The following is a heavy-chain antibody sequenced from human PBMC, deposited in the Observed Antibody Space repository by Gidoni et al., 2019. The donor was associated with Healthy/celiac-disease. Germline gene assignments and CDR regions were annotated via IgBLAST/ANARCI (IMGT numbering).Heavy chain of an antibody. CDR2: IWYDGSNK. Sequence: QVQLVVSGGCVVQPGRSLRLSCAASGFTFSSYGMHWVRQAPGKGLEWVGVIWYDGSNKYYADSVKGRFTISRDNYKNTLYLQMNSLRAEDTAVDYWARARYYDSSGRKAVGAFDIWGQGTMVTVSS. J-gene: IGHJ3*02. CDR3: ARARYYDSSGRKAVGAFDI. D-gene: IGHD3-22*01. V-gene: IGHV3-33*01. CDR1: GFTFSSYG.